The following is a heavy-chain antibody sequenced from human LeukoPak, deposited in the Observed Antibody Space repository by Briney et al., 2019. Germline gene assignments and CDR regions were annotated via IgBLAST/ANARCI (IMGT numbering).Heavy chain of an antibody. CDR1: GFTVSSNS. D-gene: IGHD4/OR15-4a*01. Sequence: PGGSLRLSCTVSGFTVSSNSMSWVRQAPGKGLEWVSFIYSDNTHYSDSVKGRFTIHRDNSKNTLYLQMNSLRAEDTAVYYCARRAGAYSHPYDYWGQGTLVTVSS. CDR2: IYSDNT. J-gene: IGHJ4*02. CDR3: ARRAGAYSHPYDY. V-gene: IGHV3-53*01.